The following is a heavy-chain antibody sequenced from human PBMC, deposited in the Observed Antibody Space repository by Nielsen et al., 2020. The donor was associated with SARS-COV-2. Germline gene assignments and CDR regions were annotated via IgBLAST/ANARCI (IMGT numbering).Heavy chain of an antibody. CDR3: ARLEGEPYYYFDY. CDR1: GYSFTSYW. V-gene: IGHV5-10-1*01. CDR2: IDPSDSYT. D-gene: IGHD1-14*01. Sequence: GESLKISCKGSGYSFTSYWISWVRQVPGKGLEWMGRIDPSDSYTNYSPSFQGHVTISADKSIGTAYLQWSSLKASDTAMYYCARLEGEPYYYFDYWGQGTLVTVSS. J-gene: IGHJ4*02.